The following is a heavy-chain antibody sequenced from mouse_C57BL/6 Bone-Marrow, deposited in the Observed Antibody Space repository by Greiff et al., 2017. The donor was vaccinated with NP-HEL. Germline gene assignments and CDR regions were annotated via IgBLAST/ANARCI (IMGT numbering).Heavy chain of an antibody. CDR2: INPNNGGT. V-gene: IGHV1-18*01. J-gene: IGHJ1*03. CDR3: AREGYEWYFDV. D-gene: IGHD2-2*01. Sequence: EVKVVESGPELVKPGASVKIPCKASGYTFTDYNMDWVKQSHGKSLEWIGDINPNNGGTIYNQKFKGKATLTVDKSSSTAYMELRSLTSEDTAVYYCAREGYEWYFDVWGTGTTVTVSS. CDR1: GYTFTDYN.